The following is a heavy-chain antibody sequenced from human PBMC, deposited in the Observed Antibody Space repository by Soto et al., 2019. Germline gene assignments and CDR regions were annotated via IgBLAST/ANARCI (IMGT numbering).Heavy chain of an antibody. V-gene: IGHV4-59*01. CDR2: IYYSGST. Sequence: PSETLSLTCTVSGGSISSYYWGWIRQPPRKGLEWIGYIYYSGSTNYNPSLKSRVTISVDTSKNQSSLKLSSVTAADTAVYYCARAKLPDCSSTSCYLDYFDYWGQGTLVTVSS. J-gene: IGHJ4*02. CDR1: GGSISSYY. D-gene: IGHD2-2*01. CDR3: ARAKLPDCSSTSCYLDYFDY.